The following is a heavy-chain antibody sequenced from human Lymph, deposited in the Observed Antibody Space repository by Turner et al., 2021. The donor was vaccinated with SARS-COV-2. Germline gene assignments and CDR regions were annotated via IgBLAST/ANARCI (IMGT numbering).Heavy chain of an antibody. D-gene: IGHD6-13*01. Sequence: QVQLVQSGAEVKKPGSSVKVSCKASGGTFSSSAISWVRQAPGQGLEWVGVIIPMLGKANYAQKFQGRVTITADKSTSTAYMELSSLRSEDKAVYYCARIVAPGMGGGVYYYYYGMDVWGQGTTVTVSS. CDR3: ARIVAPGMGGGVYYYYYGMDV. CDR1: GGTFSSSA. J-gene: IGHJ6*02. CDR2: IIPMLGKA. V-gene: IGHV1-69*10.